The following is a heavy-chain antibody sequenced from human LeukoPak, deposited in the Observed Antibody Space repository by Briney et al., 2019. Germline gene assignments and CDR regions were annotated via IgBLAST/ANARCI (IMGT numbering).Heavy chain of an antibody. D-gene: IGHD3-22*01. CDR2: INPNSGGT. CDR3: ARETYDRGLQKEKADY. V-gene: IGHV1-2*02. CDR1: GYTFTGYY. J-gene: IGHJ4*02. Sequence: PRASVKVSCKASGYTFTGYYMHWVRQAPGQGLEWMGWINPNSGGTNYAQKYQGRVTMTRDTSISTAYMELSRLRSDDTAVYYCARETYDRGLQKEKADYWGQGTLVTVSS.